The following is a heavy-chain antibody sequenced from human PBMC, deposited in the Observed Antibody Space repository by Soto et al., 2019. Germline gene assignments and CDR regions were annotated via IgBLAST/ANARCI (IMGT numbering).Heavy chain of an antibody. CDR1: GFTFSSYW. CDR3: ARADVLRYFDWLPRGPFDY. Sequence: GSLRLSCAASGFTFSSYWMSWVRQAPGKGLEWVANIKQDGSEKYYVDSVKGRFTISRDNAKNSLYLQMNSLRAEDTAVYYCARADVLRYFDWLPRGPFDYWGQGTLVTVSS. CDR2: IKQDGSEK. V-gene: IGHV3-7*05. D-gene: IGHD3-9*01. J-gene: IGHJ4*02.